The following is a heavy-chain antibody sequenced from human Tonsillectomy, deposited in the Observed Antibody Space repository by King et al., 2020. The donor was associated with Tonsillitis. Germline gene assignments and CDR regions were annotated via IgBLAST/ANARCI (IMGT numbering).Heavy chain of an antibody. D-gene: IGHD3-10*01. V-gene: IGHV3-30*03. J-gene: IGHJ3*02. CDR2: ISYDGSNK. CDR1: GFTFSSYG. CDR3: ARQAGGYPDAFDI. Sequence: QLVQSGGGVVQPGRSLRLSCAASGFTFSSYGMHWVRQAPGKGLEWVAVISYDGSNKYYADSVKGRFTISRDNSKNTLYLQMNSLRAEDTAMYYCARQAGGYPDAFDIWGQGTMVTVSS.